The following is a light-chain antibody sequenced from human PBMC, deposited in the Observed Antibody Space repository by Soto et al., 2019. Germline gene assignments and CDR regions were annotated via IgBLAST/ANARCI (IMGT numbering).Light chain of an antibody. CDR3: QNYDTSPT. V-gene: IGKV3-20*01. Sequence: EIVLTQSPGTLSLSAGERATLSCRASQSVSRNYLAWYQHKPGQAPTALIYGASNRATGVPDRFSDSGSGTDFTLTISRLEPEDFAVYYCQNYDTSPTFGQGTKV. J-gene: IGKJ1*01. CDR2: GAS. CDR1: QSVSRNY.